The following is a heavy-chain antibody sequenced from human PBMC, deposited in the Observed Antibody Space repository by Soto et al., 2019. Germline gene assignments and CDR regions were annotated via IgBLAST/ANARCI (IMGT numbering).Heavy chain of an antibody. CDR2: INPNSGGT. V-gene: IGHV1-2*04. CDR3: ARGLASVAGKPYLYYFDY. CDR1: GYTFTGYY. Sequence: ASVKVSCKASGYTFTGYYMHWVQQAPGQGLEWMGWINPNSGGTNYAQKFQGWVTMTRDTSISTAYMELSRLRSDDTAVYYCARGLASVAGKPYLYYFDYWGQGTLVTVSS. J-gene: IGHJ4*02. D-gene: IGHD6-19*01.